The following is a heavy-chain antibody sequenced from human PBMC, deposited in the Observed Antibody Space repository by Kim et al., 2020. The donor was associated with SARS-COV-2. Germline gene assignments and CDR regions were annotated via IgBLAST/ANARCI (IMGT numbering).Heavy chain of an antibody. D-gene: IGHD1-26*01. Sequence: GNTKYSEKFQGRVTMTRDTSASTAYMELSSLGSEDTAVYYCARDQGVGDYWGQGALVTVSS. J-gene: IGHJ4*02. V-gene: IGHV1-3*01. CDR2: GNT. CDR3: ARDQGVGDY.